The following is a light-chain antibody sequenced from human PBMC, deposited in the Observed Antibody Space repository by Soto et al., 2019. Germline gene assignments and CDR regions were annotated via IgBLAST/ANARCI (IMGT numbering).Light chain of an antibody. V-gene: IGLV2-11*01. Sequence: QSALTQPRSVSGSPGQSVTISCTGTSSDVGAYNYVSWYQQHPGKAPKLIVFDVRERPSGVPDRFSGSKFGNTASLTISGPQAEDEAEYFCCSYAGSYTWVFGGGTKVTVL. CDR1: SSDVGAYNY. CDR2: DVR. CDR3: CSYAGSYTWV. J-gene: IGLJ3*02.